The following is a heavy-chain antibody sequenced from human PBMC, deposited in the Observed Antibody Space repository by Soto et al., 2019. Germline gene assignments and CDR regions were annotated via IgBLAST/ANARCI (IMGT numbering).Heavy chain of an antibody. CDR2: IYYSGST. V-gene: IGHV4-39*02. Sequence: SETLSLTCTVSGGSISSSSYYWGWIRQPPGKGLEWIGSIYYSGSTYYNPSLKSRVTISVDTSKNQFSLKLSSVTAADTAVYYCAREGNIVLVPAAIDYWGQGTLVTVSS. D-gene: IGHD2-2*01. CDR1: GGSISSSSYY. CDR3: AREGNIVLVPAAIDY. J-gene: IGHJ4*02.